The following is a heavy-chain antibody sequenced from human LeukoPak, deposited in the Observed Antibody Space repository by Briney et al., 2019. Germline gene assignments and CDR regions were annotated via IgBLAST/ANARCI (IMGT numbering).Heavy chain of an antibody. D-gene: IGHD3-22*01. CDR2: ISAYNGDT. J-gene: IGHJ4*02. CDR1: GYTFTRHG. Sequence: ASVKVSCKASGYTFTRHGVSWVRQVPGQGLEWMGWISAYNGDTKYAQNFQGRVTITTDTSTTTAYMELRSLRSDDTAVYYCARDPSNTSGNFPYFDYWGQGTLVTVSS. V-gene: IGHV1-18*04. CDR3: ARDPSNTSGNFPYFDY.